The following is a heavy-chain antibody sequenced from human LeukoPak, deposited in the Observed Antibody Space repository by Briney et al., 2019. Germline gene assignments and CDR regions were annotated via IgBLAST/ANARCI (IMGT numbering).Heavy chain of an antibody. J-gene: IGHJ3*02. D-gene: IGHD3-10*01. Sequence: ASVKVSCKASGYTFTSYYMHWVRQAPGQGLEWMGIINPSGGSTSYAQKFQGRVTMTRDTSTSTVYMELSSLSSEDTAVYYCARAESPGDAFDIWGQGTMVTVSS. V-gene: IGHV1-46*03. CDR1: GYTFTSYY. CDR2: INPSGGST. CDR3: ARAESPGDAFDI.